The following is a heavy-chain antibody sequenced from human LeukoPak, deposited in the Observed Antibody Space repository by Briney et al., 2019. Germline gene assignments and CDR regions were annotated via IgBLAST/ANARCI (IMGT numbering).Heavy chain of an antibody. CDR2: IIPILGIA. D-gene: IGHD2-21*02. J-gene: IGHJ4*02. V-gene: IGHV1-69*04. CDR1: GYTFTSYA. Sequence: GASVKVSCKASGYTFTSYAMNWVRQAPGQGLEWMGRIIPILGIANYAQKFQGRVTITADKSTSTAYMELSSLRSEDTAVYYCASIFLGGDHPPIFDYWGQGTLVTVSS. CDR3: ASIFLGGDHPPIFDY.